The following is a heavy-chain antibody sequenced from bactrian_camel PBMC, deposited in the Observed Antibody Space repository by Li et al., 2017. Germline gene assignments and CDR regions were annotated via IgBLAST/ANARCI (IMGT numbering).Heavy chain of an antibody. Sequence: HVQLVESGGGLVQPGRSLRLSCTASGFYFDIYGMSWVRQAPGKGPEWVSTIYSDGSNTYYADSVKGRFTISQDNAKNTVYLQMDSLMPEDSAVYYCVSLVGRPLVHQGTQVTVS. J-gene: IGHJ4*01. V-gene: IGHV3S6*01. D-gene: IGHD2*01. CDR2: IYSDGSNT. CDR1: GFYFDIYG.